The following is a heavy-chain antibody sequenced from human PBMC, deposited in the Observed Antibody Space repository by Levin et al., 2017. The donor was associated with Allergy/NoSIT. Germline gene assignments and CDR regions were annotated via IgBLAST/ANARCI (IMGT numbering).Heavy chain of an antibody. Sequence: GGSLRLSCTASGLTLSDQYMDWVRQAPGKGLEWVGRTRNKANSYTTEFAASVKGRFTISRDDSKNSLYLQMNSLTTEDTALYYCTRGTASPRGAFDIWGQGTMVTVSS. CDR1: GLTLSDQY. CDR2: TRNKANSYTT. CDR3: TRGTASPRGAFDI. J-gene: IGHJ3*02. V-gene: IGHV3-72*01. D-gene: IGHD2-21*02.